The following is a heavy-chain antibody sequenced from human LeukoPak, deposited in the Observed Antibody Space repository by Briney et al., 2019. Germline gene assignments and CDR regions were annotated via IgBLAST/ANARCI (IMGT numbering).Heavy chain of an antibody. CDR3: ARDHPLPPMIEDY. CDR1: GFTVSSKY. V-gene: IGHV3-74*01. CDR2: IKTDGSST. D-gene: IGHD3-22*01. J-gene: IGHJ4*02. Sequence: GGSLRLSCAASGFTVSSKYMNWVRQAPGKGLVWVSRIKTDGSSTNYADSVKGRFTISRDNAKNSLYLQMNSLRAEDTAVYYCARDHPLPPMIEDYWGQGTLVTVSS.